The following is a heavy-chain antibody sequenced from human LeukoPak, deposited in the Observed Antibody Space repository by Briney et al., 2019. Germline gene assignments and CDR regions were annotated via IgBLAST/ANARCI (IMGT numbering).Heavy chain of an antibody. Sequence: GGSLRLSCAASGFTFSSYAMSWVRQAPGKGLEWVSSISGSVGRTYYADSVQGRFTISRDNSKNTLYLQMNSLRDEDTAVYYCARDSRNAGYSYGYDDYWGQGTLVTVSS. CDR1: GFTFSSYA. D-gene: IGHD5-18*01. J-gene: IGHJ4*02. V-gene: IGHV3-23*01. CDR3: ARDSRNAGYSYGYDDY. CDR2: ISGSVGRT.